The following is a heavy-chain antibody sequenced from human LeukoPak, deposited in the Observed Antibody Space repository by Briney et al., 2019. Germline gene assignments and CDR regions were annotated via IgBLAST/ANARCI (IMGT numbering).Heavy chain of an antibody. CDR1: GFTFSTSW. V-gene: IGHV3-74*01. J-gene: IGHJ4*02. D-gene: IGHD3-9*01. CDR2: INRDGSRT. CDR3: VRSLTGTDDY. Sequence: GGSLRLSCAASGFTFSTSWMHWVRQAPGKGLVWVSHINRDGSRTTYADSVKGRFTISRDNAKNTVYLQMNSLRAEDTALYFCVRSLTGTDDYWGQGTLVTVSS.